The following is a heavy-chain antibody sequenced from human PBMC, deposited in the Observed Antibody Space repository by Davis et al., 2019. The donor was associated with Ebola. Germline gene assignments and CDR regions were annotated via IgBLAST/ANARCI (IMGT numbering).Heavy chain of an antibody. Sequence: PGGSLRLSCAASEFTFSSYEMNWFRQAPGKGLEWVSYISDSGSTKYYAGSVKGRFTVSRDNANNSLFLQMNSLRAEDTAVYYCATKWPRTTFFKNWGQGTLVTVSS. CDR2: ISDSGSTK. D-gene: IGHD3-9*01. CDR1: EFTFSSYE. V-gene: IGHV3-48*03. CDR3: ATKWPRTTFFKN. J-gene: IGHJ4*02.